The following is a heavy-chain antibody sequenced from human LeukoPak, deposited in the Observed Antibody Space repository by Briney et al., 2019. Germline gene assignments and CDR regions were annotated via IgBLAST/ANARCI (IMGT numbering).Heavy chain of an antibody. CDR1: GFTFSDYY. Sequence: GGSLRLSCAASGFTFSDYYMSWIRQAPGKGLEWASYISSSGSTIYYADSVKGRFTISRDNAKNSLYLQMNSLRAEDTAVYYCARDNGYCSSTSCYNNWFDPWGQGTLVTVSS. J-gene: IGHJ5*02. CDR3: ARDNGYCSSTSCYNNWFDP. D-gene: IGHD2-2*01. CDR2: ISSSGSTI. V-gene: IGHV3-11*01.